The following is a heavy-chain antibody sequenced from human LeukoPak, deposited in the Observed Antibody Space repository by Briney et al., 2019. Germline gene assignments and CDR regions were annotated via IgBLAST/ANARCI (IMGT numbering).Heavy chain of an antibody. CDR3: ARAISDNCSSTSCYAAYYYGMDV. CDR1: GFTFSSYA. Sequence: GGSLRLSCAASGFTFSSYAMHWVRQAPGKGLEWVAVISYDGSNKYYADSVKGRFTISRDNSKNTLYLQMNSLRAEDTAVYYCARAISDNCSSTSCYAAYYYGMDVWGQGTTVTVSS. D-gene: IGHD2-2*01. V-gene: IGHV3-30-3*01. J-gene: IGHJ6*02. CDR2: ISYDGSNK.